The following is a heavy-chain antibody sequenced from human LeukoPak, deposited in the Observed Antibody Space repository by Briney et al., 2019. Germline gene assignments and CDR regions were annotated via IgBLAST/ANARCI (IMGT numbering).Heavy chain of an antibody. J-gene: IGHJ3*02. CDR2: ISSDGTTI. CDR1: GFTVSSYE. CDR3: GAARQYVGAFDI. Sequence: GGSLRLSCAASGFTVSSYEFYWVRQAPGKGLEWVSYISSDGTTIKYADSVKGRFTISRDDAKRSLYLQMNGLRADDMAIYYCGAARQYVGAFDIWGQGTVVAVSS. V-gene: IGHV3-48*03. D-gene: IGHD3-16*01.